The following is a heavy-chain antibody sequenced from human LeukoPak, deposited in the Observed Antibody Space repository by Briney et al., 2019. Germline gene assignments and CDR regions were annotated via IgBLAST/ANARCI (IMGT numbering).Heavy chain of an antibody. CDR1: GGSFSGYY. Sequence: SETLSLTCAVYGGSFSGYYWSWIRQPPGKGLEWIGEINHSGSTNYNPSLKSRVTISVDTSKNQFSLKLSSVTAADTAVYYCARGRSDYVWGCYRMYYFDYWGQGTLVTVSS. CDR3: ARGRSDYVWGCYRMYYFDY. J-gene: IGHJ4*02. CDR2: INHSGST. D-gene: IGHD3-16*02. V-gene: IGHV4-34*01.